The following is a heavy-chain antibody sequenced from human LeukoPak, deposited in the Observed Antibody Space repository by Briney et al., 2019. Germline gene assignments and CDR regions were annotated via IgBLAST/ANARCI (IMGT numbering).Heavy chain of an antibody. Sequence: KPGESLKISCKGSRYSFTSYWIGWVRQMPGKGLEWMGIIYPGDSDTRYSPSFQGQVTISADKSISTAYLQWSSLKASDTAMYYCARLSGPRIAAAGTQMDSSGWYPPDYYYMDVWGKGTTVTVSS. J-gene: IGHJ6*03. D-gene: IGHD6-13*01. CDR1: RYSFTSYW. V-gene: IGHV5-51*03. CDR3: ARLSGPRIAAAGTQMDSSGWYPPDYYYMDV. CDR2: IYPGDSDT.